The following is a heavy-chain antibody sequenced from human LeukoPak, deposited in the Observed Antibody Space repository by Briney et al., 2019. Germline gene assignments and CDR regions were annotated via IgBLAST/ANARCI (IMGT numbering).Heavy chain of an antibody. V-gene: IGHV4-59*01. CDR1: GGSISSYH. Sequence: PSETLSLTCTVWGGSISSYHWSWIRQPPGKGLEWIGYIYYSGSTNYNPSLKSRVTISVDTSKNQFSLKLSSVTAADTAVYYCARTRLKDLWSGYHMDVWGKGTTVTVSS. CDR3: ARTRLKDLWSGYHMDV. CDR2: IYYSGST. J-gene: IGHJ6*03. D-gene: IGHD3-3*01.